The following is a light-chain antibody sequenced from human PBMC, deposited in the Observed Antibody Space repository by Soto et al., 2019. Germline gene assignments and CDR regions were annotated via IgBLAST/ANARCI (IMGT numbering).Light chain of an antibody. CDR1: RSISTY. J-gene: IGKJ4*02. Sequence: ESGWTQYQNTLSFSPGERATLSCRASRSISTYLAWYQQKPGQAPRLLIYEAPNRATGIPARFSGSGSGTDFTLTISSLEPEDFAVYYCQQRNNWPLTFGGGTKVDIK. CDR2: EAP. CDR3: QQRNNWPLT. V-gene: IGKV3-11*01.